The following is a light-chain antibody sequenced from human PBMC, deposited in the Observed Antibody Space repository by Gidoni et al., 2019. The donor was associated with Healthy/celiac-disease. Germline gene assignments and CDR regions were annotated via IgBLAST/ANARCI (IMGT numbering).Light chain of an antibody. CDR2: AAS. Sequence: AIQMTKSPSSLSASVGDRVTITCRASQGIRNDLGWYQQKPGKAPKLLIYAASILQSGVPSRFSGSGSGTDFTFTISSLQPEDFATYYCLQDYNYPWTFGQGTKVEIK. CDR1: QGIRND. CDR3: LQDYNYPWT. V-gene: IGKV1-6*01. J-gene: IGKJ1*01.